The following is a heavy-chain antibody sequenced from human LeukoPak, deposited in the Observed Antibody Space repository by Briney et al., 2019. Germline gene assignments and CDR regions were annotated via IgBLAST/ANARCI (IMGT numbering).Heavy chain of an antibody. V-gene: IGHV3-21*01. CDR2: ISSSSSYI. J-gene: IGHJ4*02. Sequence: GGSLRLSCLASKFTFNNYAMTWVRQAPGKGLEWVSSISSSSSYIYYADSVKGRFTISRDNAKNSLYLQMNSLRAEDTAVYYCARGDGSYFFDYWGQGTLVTVSS. CDR1: KFTFNNYA. D-gene: IGHD1-26*01. CDR3: ARGDGSYFFDY.